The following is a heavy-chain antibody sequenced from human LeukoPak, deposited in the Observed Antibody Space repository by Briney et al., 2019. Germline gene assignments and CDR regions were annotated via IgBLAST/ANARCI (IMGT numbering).Heavy chain of an antibody. CDR3: AREGFCTNGVCLPPPSAFWFDP. J-gene: IGHJ5*02. V-gene: IGHV4-34*01. Sequence: SETLSLTCAVYGGSFGGYYWSWLRQPPGKGLEWLGEINHSGSTNYNPSLKSRVTISVDTSKNQFSLKLSSVTAADTAVYYCAREGFCTNGVCLPPPSAFWFDPWGQGTLVTVSS. CDR2: INHSGST. D-gene: IGHD2-8*01. CDR1: GGSFGGYY.